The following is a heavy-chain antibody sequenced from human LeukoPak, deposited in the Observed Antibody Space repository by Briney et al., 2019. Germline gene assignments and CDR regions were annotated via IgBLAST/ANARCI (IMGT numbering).Heavy chain of an antibody. V-gene: IGHV3-21*01. CDR3: AKEASSGYYGGYFDY. Sequence: GGSLRLSCAASGFTFSAYGMHWVCQAPGKGLEWVSSISSTSDYLDHADSLKGRFTISRDNAKKSLYLQMNSLRAEDTAVYYCAKEASSGYYGGYFDYWGQGTLVTVSS. D-gene: IGHD3-22*01. CDR2: ISSTSDYL. CDR1: GFTFSAYG. J-gene: IGHJ4*02.